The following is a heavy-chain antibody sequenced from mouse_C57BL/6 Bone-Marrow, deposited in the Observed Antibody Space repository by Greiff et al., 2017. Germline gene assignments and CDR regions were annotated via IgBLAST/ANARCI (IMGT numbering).Heavy chain of an antibody. D-gene: IGHD1-1*01. CDR3: ARSLYYGSPFDY. CDR2: ILPGSGST. Sequence: QVQLQQSGAELMKPGASVKLSCKATGYTFTGYWIEWVKQRPGHGLEWIGEILPGSGSTNNNEKFKGKATFTADTSSNTAYMQLSSLTTEDAAIYYCARSLYYGSPFDYWGQGTTLTVSS. CDR1: GYTFTGYW. J-gene: IGHJ2*01. V-gene: IGHV1-9*01.